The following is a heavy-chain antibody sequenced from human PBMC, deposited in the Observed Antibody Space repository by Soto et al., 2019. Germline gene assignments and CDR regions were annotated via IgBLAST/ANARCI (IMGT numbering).Heavy chain of an antibody. Sequence: SVKVSCKASGRTFSSYAISWVRQAPGQGLEWMGGIIPIFGTANYAQKFQGRVTITADESTSTAYMELSSLRSEDTAVYYCARAPWYYDSSGYFDYWGQGTLVTVSS. D-gene: IGHD3-22*01. CDR1: GRTFSSYA. CDR2: IIPIFGTA. V-gene: IGHV1-69*13. CDR3: ARAPWYYDSSGYFDY. J-gene: IGHJ4*02.